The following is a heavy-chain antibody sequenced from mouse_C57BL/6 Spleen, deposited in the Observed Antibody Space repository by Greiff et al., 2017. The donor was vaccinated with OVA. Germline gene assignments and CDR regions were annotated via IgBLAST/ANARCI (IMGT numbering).Heavy chain of an antibody. CDR1: GYAFTNYL. Sequence: QVQLQQSGAELVRPGPSVKVSCKASGYAFTNYLIEWVKQRLGQGLEWIGVINPGSGGTNYNEKFKGKATLTADKSSSTAYMQLSSLTSEDSAVYFCARDTTVVEDYYAMDYWGQGTSVTVSS. CDR3: ARDTTVVEDYYAMDY. CDR2: INPGSGGT. D-gene: IGHD1-1*01. V-gene: IGHV1-54*01. J-gene: IGHJ4*01.